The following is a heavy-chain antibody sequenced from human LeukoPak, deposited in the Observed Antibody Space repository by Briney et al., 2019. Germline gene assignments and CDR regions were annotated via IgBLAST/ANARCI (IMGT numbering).Heavy chain of an antibody. CDR3: ARDPRFITGYYLYYFDY. J-gene: IGHJ4*02. Sequence: HPGGSLRLSCAASGFTVSSNYMSWVRQAPGKGLEWVSVIYSGGSTYYADSVKGRFTISRDNSKNTLYLQMNSLRAEDTAVYYCARDPRFITGYYLYYFDYWAREPWSPSPQ. V-gene: IGHV3-53*01. CDR1: GFTVSSNY. D-gene: IGHD3-9*01. CDR2: IYSGGST.